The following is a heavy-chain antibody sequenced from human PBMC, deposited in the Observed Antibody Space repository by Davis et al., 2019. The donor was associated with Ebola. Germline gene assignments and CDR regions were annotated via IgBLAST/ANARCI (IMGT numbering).Heavy chain of an antibody. CDR3: AKGGYCSGGSCYSDYYYYGMDV. CDR2: IGGSDGST. CDR1: GFTFSSYA. Sequence: PGGSLRLSCEGTGFTFSSYAMSWVRQAPGKGLEWVSGIGGSDGSTYYADSVKGRFTISRDNSKNTLYLQMNSLRAEDTAVYYCAKGGYCSGGSCYSDYYYYGMDVWGQGTAVTVSS. D-gene: IGHD2-15*01. V-gene: IGHV3-23*01. J-gene: IGHJ6*02.